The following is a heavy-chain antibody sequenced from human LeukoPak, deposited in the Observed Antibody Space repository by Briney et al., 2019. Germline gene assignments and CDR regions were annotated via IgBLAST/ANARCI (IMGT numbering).Heavy chain of an antibody. CDR3: ARSLIRSRAFDI. J-gene: IGHJ3*02. CDR1: GGTFISYT. D-gene: IGHD3-16*01. CDR2: IIPILGIA. V-gene: IGHV1-69*02. Sequence: SVKVSCKASGGTFISYTISWVRQAPGQGLEWMGRIIPILGIANYAQKFQGRVTMTRNTSISTAYMELSSLRSEDTAVYYCARSLIRSRAFDIWGQGTMVTVSS.